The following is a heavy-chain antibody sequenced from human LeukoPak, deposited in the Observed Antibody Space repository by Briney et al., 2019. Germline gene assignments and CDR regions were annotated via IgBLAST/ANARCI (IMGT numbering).Heavy chain of an antibody. CDR2: IIPIFGTA. CDR1: GGTFSSYA. J-gene: IGHJ4*02. CDR3: ARTKRRGSYYFDY. D-gene: IGHD1-26*01. Sequence: ASVKVSCKASGGTFSSYAISWVRQAPGHGLEWMGGIIPIFGTANYAQKFQGRVTITTDESTSTAYMELSSLRSEDTAVYYCARTKRRGSYYFDYWGQGTLVTVSS. V-gene: IGHV1-69*05.